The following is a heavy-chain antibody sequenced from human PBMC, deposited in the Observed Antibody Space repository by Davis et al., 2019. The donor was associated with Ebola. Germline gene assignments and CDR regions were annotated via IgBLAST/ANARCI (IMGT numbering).Heavy chain of an antibody. CDR3: GKGKLEELDY. Sequence: ASVKVSCKASGYRFTSYYMHWVRQAPGHGLEWMGTINTSDGFTSYAQDFQGRVTMTRDTSPSTVHMDLRSLRSEDTAVYYYGKGKLEELDYWGQGTLVTVSS. D-gene: IGHD1/OR15-1a*01. CDR1: GYRFTSYY. J-gene: IGHJ4*02. CDR2: INTSDGFT. V-gene: IGHV1-46*01.